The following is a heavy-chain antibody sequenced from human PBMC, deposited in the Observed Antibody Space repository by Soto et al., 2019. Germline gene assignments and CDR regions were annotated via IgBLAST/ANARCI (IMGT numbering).Heavy chain of an antibody. CDR2: IDPSDSYT. D-gene: IGHD6-19*01. CDR1: GYSFTSYW. V-gene: IGHV5-10-1*01. Sequence: GESLKISCKGSGYSFTSYWISWVRQMPGKGLEWMGRIDPSDSYTNYSPSSQGHVTISADKSISTAYLQWSSLKASDTAMYYCARRSSGWYGEYYNGMGVWGQGTTVTVSS. J-gene: IGHJ6*02. CDR3: ARRSSGWYGEYYNGMGV.